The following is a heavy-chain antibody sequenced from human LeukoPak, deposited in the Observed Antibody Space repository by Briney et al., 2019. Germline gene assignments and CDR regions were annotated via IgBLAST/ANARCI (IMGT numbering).Heavy chain of an antibody. Sequence: GGSLRLSCAASGFSFNNYAMSWVRQAPGKGLEWVSAISTTGGSTYYADSVKGRFTVSRDNSKNTLSLQTDSLRVEDTALYYCAKDWTTVVTPKGYYFDYWGQGTLLTVSS. CDR1: GFSFNNYA. D-gene: IGHD4-23*01. CDR2: ISTTGGST. J-gene: IGHJ4*02. CDR3: AKDWTTVVTPKGYYFDY. V-gene: IGHV3-23*01.